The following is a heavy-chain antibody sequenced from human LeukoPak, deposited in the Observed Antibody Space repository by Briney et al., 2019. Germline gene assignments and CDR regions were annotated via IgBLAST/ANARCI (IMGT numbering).Heavy chain of an antibody. V-gene: IGHV3-30-3*01. CDR2: ISYDGSNK. CDR3: AKAPPAPVFWGGYDGPPPAY. Sequence: GRSLRLSCAASGFTFSSYAMHWVRQAPGKGLEWVAVISYDGSNKYYADSVKGRFTISRDNSKNTLYLQMNSLRAEDTAVYYCAKAPPAPVFWGGYDGPPPAYWGQGPLVPV. D-gene: IGHD3-16*01. J-gene: IGHJ4*02. CDR1: GFTFSSYA.